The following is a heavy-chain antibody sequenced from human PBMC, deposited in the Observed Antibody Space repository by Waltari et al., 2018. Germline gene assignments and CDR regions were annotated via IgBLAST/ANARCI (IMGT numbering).Heavy chain of an antibody. V-gene: IGHV4-34*01. CDR1: GGSFSGYY. Sequence: QVQLQQWGAGLLKPSETLSLTCAVYGGSFSGYYWSWIRQPPGKGLEWIGEINHSGSTNYNPSLKSRVTRSVDTSKNQFSLKLSSVTAADTAVYYCARRNVVVVAATFAFDIWGQGTMVTVSS. CDR3: ARRNVVVVAATFAFDI. J-gene: IGHJ3*02. D-gene: IGHD2-15*01. CDR2: INHSGST.